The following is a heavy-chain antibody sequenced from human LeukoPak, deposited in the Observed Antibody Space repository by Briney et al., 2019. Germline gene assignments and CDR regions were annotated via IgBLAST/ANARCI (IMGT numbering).Heavy chain of an antibody. Sequence: GESLKISCETSGYSFTTYWIGWVRQMPGTGLEWVGAIYPDDSDTRYSPSFQGQVAISADKSVRTAYLQWSSLKASDTAMYYCATQRGASGSINWFDPWGQGTLVTVSS. V-gene: IGHV5-51*01. CDR1: GYSFTTYW. CDR3: ATQRGASGSINWFDP. CDR2: IYPDDSDT. D-gene: IGHD3-10*01. J-gene: IGHJ5*02.